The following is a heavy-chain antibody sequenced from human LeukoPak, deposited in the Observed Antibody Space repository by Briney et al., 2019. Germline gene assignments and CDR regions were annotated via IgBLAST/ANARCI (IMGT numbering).Heavy chain of an antibody. CDR2: INPSSGST. CDR3: ARVNIAVADKGGYFDY. J-gene: IGHJ4*02. D-gene: IGHD6-19*01. V-gene: IGHV1-46*01. CDR1: GYTFTSYY. Sequence: ASVKVSCKASGYTFTSYYMHWVRQAPGQGLEWMGIINPSSGSTSYAQKFQGRVTMTRDTSTSTVYMELSSLRSEDTAVYYCARVNIAVADKGGYFDYWGQGTLVTVSS.